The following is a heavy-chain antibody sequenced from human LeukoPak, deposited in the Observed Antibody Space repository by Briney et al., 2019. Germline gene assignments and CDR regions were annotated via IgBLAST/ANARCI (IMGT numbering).Heavy chain of an antibody. CDR3: ARTTGGPASTWAFDM. D-gene: IGHD6-13*01. Sequence: GGSLRLSCAASGFTFSTYWMHWVRQAPGKGLVWVSRISGDGSATTYADSMKGRFTVSRDNAKNTLYLQLSSLRAEDTAIYYCARTTGGPASTWAFDMWGQGTMVTVS. J-gene: IGHJ3*02. V-gene: IGHV3-74*01. CDR1: GFTFSTYW. CDR2: ISGDGSAT.